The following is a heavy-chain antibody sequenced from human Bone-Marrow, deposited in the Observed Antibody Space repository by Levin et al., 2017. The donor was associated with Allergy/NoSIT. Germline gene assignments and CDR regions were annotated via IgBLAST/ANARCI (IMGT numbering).Heavy chain of an antibody. D-gene: IGHD4-17*01. J-gene: IGHJ3*02. Sequence: ESLKISCVASEFSIRDYNMNWVRQAPGKGLEWVSFINGRSSTIYYVDSVKGRFTISRDNGQNSLYLQMNSLRDEDTAVYYCVRDRTMTTVTTWDALDIWGQGTMVTVSS. CDR1: EFSIRDYN. V-gene: IGHV3-48*02. CDR2: INGRSSTI. CDR3: VRDRTMTTVTTWDALDI.